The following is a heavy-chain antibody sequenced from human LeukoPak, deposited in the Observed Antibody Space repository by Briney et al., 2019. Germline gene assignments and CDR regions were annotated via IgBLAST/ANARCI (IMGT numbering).Heavy chain of an antibody. CDR3: ARVPKPELRDGELYYFDY. CDR1: GYTFTSYY. V-gene: IGHV1-46*01. CDR2: INPSGGST. J-gene: IGHJ4*02. Sequence: GASVKVSCKASGYTFTSYYMHWVRQAPGQGLEWMGIINPSGGSTSYAQKFQGRVTMTRDTSTSTVYMELSSLRSEDTAVYYCARVPKPELRDGELYYFDYWGQGTLVTVSS. D-gene: IGHD1-7*01.